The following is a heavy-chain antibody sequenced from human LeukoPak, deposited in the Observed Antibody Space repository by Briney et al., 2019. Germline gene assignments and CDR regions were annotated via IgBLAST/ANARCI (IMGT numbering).Heavy chain of an antibody. V-gene: IGHV3-30*03. Sequence: GGSLRLPCAASGFTFSGYGMHWVRQAPGKGPEWAAVISSNGNVKYYIDSVKGRFAISRDNSKSTLYLQMTNLRAEDTALYYCARTDSCGGDCYPYPFDAFDIWGQGTMVTVSS. CDR2: ISSNGNVK. CDR3: ARTDSCGGDCYPYPFDAFDI. D-gene: IGHD2-21*01. J-gene: IGHJ3*02. CDR1: GFTFSGYG.